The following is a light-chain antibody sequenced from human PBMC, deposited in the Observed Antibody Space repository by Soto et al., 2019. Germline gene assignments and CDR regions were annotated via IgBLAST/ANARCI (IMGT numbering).Light chain of an antibody. CDR2: EVS. CDR3: SSYTSSSTRV. V-gene: IGLV2-14*01. Sequence: QSVLTQPASVSGSPGQSITISCTGTSSDVGGYNYVSWYQHHPGKAPELMIFEVSNRPSGVSHRFSGSKSGNTASLTISGLQTEDEGDHYCSSYTSSSTRVFGTGTKVTVL. CDR1: SSDVGGYNY. J-gene: IGLJ1*01.